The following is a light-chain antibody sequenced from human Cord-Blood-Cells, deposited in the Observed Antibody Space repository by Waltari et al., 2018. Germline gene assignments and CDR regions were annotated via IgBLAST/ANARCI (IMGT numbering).Light chain of an antibody. J-gene: IGKJ3*01. CDR3: QQLNSYPT. CDR1: QGISSY. CDR2: AAS. V-gene: IGKV1-9*01. Sequence: IQLAQSPSSLSASVGDRVPITCRASQGISSYLAWYQQKPGKAPKLLIYAASTLQSGVPSRFSGSGSGTDFTLTISSLQPEDFATYYCQQLNSYPTFGPGTKVDIK.